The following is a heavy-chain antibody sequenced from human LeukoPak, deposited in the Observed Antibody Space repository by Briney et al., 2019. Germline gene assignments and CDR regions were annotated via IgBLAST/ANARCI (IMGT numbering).Heavy chain of an antibody. D-gene: IGHD3-16*01. CDR3: ARLGDDYAVRG. CDR2: IYYSGST. V-gene: IGHV4-59*01. CDR1: GGSISSYY. J-gene: IGHJ4*02. Sequence: PSETLSLTCTVSGGSISSYYWSWIRQPPGKGLEWIGYIYYSGSTNYNPSLKSRVTISVDTSKNQFSLKLSSVTAADTAVYYCARLGDDYAVRGWGQGTLVTVSS.